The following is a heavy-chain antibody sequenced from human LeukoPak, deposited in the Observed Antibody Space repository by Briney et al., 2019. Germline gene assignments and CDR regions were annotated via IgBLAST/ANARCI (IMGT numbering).Heavy chain of an antibody. Sequence: GGSLRLSCAASGFTFSSYSMNWVRQAPGKGLEWVSSISSSSSYIYYADSVKGRFTISRDNAKNSLYLQMNSLRAEDTAVYYCARDGGRQLGYAFDIWGQGTMVTVSS. CDR2: ISSSSSYI. D-gene: IGHD1-1*01. J-gene: IGHJ3*02. CDR3: ARDGGRQLGYAFDI. CDR1: GFTFSSYS. V-gene: IGHV3-21*01.